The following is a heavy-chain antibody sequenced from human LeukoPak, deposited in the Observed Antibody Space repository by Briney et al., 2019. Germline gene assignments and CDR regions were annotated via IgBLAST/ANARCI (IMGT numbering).Heavy chain of an antibody. V-gene: IGHV3-23*01. CDR3: ARDVPHNWFDT. J-gene: IGHJ5*02. Sequence: GGPLRLSCAASGFTFSSYAMSWVRQAPGKGLEWVSAISGSGGSTYYADSVKGRFTISRDNAKNTLYLQMNSLRAEDTAVYYCARDVPHNWFDTWGQGTLVTVSS. CDR2: ISGSGGST. CDR1: GFTFSSYA.